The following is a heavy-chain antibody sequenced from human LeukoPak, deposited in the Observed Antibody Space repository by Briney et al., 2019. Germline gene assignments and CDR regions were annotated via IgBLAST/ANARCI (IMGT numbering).Heavy chain of an antibody. CDR1: GFTFTTYW. D-gene: IGHD3-10*01. CDR3: AKFTRTLVRGALVN. Sequence: PGGSLRLSCAASGFTFTTYWLGWVRQPPGKGLEWVANIKQDGTEKYYVDSVKGRFTISRDNAKNSLYLQMNSLRAEDTAVYYCAKFTRTLVRGALVNWGQGTLVTVSS. V-gene: IGHV3-7*03. CDR2: IKQDGTEK. J-gene: IGHJ4*02.